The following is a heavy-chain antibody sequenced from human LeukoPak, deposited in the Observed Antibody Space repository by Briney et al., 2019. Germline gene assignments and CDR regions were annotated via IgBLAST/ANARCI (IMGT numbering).Heavy chain of an antibody. CDR3: ARGGGDSPNYYFDY. D-gene: IGHD4/OR15-4a*01. CDR2: INHSGST. J-gene: IGHJ4*02. Sequence: SETLSLTCAVYGGSFSGYYWSWIRQPPGKGLEWIGEINHSGSTNYNPSLKSRVTISVDTSKNRFSLKLSSVTAADTAVYYCARGGGDSPNYYFDYWGQGTLVTVSS. CDR1: GGSFSGYY. V-gene: IGHV4-34*01.